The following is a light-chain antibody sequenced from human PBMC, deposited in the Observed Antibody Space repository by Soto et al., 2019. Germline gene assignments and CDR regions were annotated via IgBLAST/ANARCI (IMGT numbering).Light chain of an antibody. CDR2: GAS. CDR3: QQYNSWPRT. Sequence: EIVMTQSPGTQSVSPGERATLSCRASQSVSSNLAWFQQKPGQAPRLLIYGASTRATGTPARFSGSGSGTEFTLTISSLQSEDFSVYYCQQYNSWPRTFGQGTKVEIK. V-gene: IGKV3-15*01. CDR1: QSVSSN. J-gene: IGKJ1*01.